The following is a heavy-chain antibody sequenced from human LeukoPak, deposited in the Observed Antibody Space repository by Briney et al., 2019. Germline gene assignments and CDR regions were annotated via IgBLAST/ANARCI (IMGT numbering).Heavy chain of an antibody. V-gene: IGHV4-59*12. CDR2: IYYSGST. CDR1: GGSISSYY. J-gene: IGHJ6*02. D-gene: IGHD5-12*01. Sequence: SETLSLTCTVSGGSISSYYWSWIRQPPGKGLEWIGYIYYSGSTNYNPSLKSRVTISVDTSKNQFSLKLSSVTAADTAVYYCARVGYVPYYGMDVWGQGTTVTVSS. CDR3: ARVGYVPYYGMDV.